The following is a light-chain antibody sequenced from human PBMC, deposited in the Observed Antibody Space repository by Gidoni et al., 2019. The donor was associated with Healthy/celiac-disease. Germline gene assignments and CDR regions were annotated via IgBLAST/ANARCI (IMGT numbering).Light chain of an antibody. V-gene: IGKV1-39*01. J-gene: IGKJ3*01. Sequence: DIQMTQYPSSLSASVGDRVTITCRASQSISSYLNWYQQKPGKAPKLLIYAASSLQSGVPSRFSGSGSGTDFTLTISSLQPEDFATYYCQQSYSTLPFTFGPGPKVD. CDR2: AAS. CDR1: QSISSY. CDR3: QQSYSTLPFT.